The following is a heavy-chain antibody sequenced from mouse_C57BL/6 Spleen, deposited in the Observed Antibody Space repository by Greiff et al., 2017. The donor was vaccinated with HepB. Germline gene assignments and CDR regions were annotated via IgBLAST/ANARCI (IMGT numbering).Heavy chain of an antibody. CDR3: VRLLNAMDY. V-gene: IGHV10-1*01. Sequence: DAGGGLVQPKGSLKLSCAASGFSFNTYAMNWVRQAPGKGLEWVARIRSKSNNYATYYADSVKDRFTISRDDSESMLYLQMNNLKTEDTAMYYCVRLLNAMDYWGQGTSVTVSS. CDR1: GFSFNTYA. CDR2: IRSKSNNYAT. J-gene: IGHJ4*01.